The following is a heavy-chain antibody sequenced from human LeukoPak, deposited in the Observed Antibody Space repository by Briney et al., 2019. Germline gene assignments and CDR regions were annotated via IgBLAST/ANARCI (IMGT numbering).Heavy chain of an antibody. CDR1: GFTFSSYG. V-gene: IGHV3-30*18. CDR3: AKSRAARGVMARGGPLDF. CDR2: ISYDGSNK. Sequence: GGSLRLSCAASGFTFSSYGMHWVRQAPGKGLEWVAVISYDGSNKYYADSVKGRFTISRDNSKNTLYLQMNSLRAEDTAVYYCAKSRAARGVMARGGPLDFWGQGTLVTVSS. D-gene: IGHD3-10*01. J-gene: IGHJ4*02.